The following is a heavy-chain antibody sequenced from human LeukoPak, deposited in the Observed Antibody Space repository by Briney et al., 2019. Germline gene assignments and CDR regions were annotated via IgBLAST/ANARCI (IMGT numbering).Heavy chain of an antibody. CDR2: ISAYNGNT. J-gene: IGHJ5*02. CDR3: ARVYCSGGSCYSGLNWFDP. CDR1: GYTFTSYG. D-gene: IGHD2-15*01. Sequence: ASVKVSCKASGYTFTSYGISWVRQAPGQGLEWMGWISAYNGNTNYAQKLQGRVTMTTDTSTSTAYMELRSLRSDDTAVYHCARVYCSGGSCYSGLNWFDPWGQGTLVTVSS. V-gene: IGHV1-18*01.